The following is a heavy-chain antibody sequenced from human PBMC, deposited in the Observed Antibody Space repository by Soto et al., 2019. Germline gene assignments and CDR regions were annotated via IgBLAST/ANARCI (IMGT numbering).Heavy chain of an antibody. V-gene: IGHV4-30-4*02. D-gene: IGHD1-7*01. CDR1: GGSISRGDCF. CDR3: ARDPIELNYAMDV. J-gene: IGHJ6*02. Sequence: PSEPLSLTCTVSGGSISRGDCFWSWIRQHPGKGLEWIGHIYYSGSTYYNPSLKSRVTISVDTSKNQFSLNLSSVTAADTAVYYCARDPIELNYAMDVWGQATTV. CDR2: IYYSGST.